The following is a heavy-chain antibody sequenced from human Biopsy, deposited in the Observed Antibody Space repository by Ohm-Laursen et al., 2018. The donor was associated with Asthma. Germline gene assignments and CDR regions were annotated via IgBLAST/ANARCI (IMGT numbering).Heavy chain of an antibody. V-gene: IGHV1-69*13. D-gene: IGHD2-2*01. CDR1: GGTFNTYV. J-gene: IGHJ4*02. CDR3: ARKAGSCISRTCYSLDF. CDR2: INSVFGTT. Sequence: AASVKVSCNSLGGTFNTYVIGWVRQAPGQGLEWMGGINSVFGTTTYPQKFQDRVTITADDSTSTVYMELSSPRSEDTAVYYCARKAGSCISRTCYSLDFWGQGTLVTVSS.